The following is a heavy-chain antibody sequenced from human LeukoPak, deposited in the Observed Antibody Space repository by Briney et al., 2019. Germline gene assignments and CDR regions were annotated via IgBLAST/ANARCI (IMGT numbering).Heavy chain of an antibody. V-gene: IGHV3-11*01. D-gene: IGHD3-9*01. CDR1: GFTLSDYY. J-gene: IGHJ5*02. CDR2: IGGSGNTI. Sequence: GGSLRLSCAASGFTLSDYYMSWIRQAPGKGLEWVSYIGGSGNTIYYADSVKGRFTISRDDSKNSLHLQMNSLRADDTAVYYCARDRELRYLAWLLFAWGQGTPVTVSS. CDR3: ARDRELRYLAWLLFA.